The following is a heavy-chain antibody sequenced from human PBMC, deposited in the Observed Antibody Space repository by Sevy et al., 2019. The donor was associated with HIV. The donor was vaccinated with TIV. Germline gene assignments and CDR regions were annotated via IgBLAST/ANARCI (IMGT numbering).Heavy chain of an antibody. Sequence: ETLSLTCTVSGGSISSSSYYWGWIRQPPGKGLEWVSTLIGGGSRTYYADSVTGRFTISRDNSKNTLYLQMNSLRADDTAIYYCAKRRVQSGLSGGGANYGWDVCGHGTTVTVSS. CDR3: AKRRVQSGLSGGGANYGWDV. D-gene: IGHD2-15*01. J-gene: IGHJ6*02. V-gene: IGHV3-23*01. CDR2: LIGGGSRT. CDR1: GGSISSSSYY.